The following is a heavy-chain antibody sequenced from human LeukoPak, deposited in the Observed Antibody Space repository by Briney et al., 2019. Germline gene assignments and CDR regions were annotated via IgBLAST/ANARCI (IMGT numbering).Heavy chain of an antibody. V-gene: IGHV3-74*01. D-gene: IGHD6-13*01. CDR3: ARVGHSGGGDMDV. J-gene: IGHJ6*02. CDR1: GFTFSSYW. Sequence: GGSLRLSCAASGFTFSSYWMHWVRQAPGKGVVWVSRINSDGSSTYYADSVKGRFTISRDNDKNTLYVQMNSLSAEDTAVYYCARVGHSGGGDMDVWGQGTTVTVSS. CDR2: INSDGSST.